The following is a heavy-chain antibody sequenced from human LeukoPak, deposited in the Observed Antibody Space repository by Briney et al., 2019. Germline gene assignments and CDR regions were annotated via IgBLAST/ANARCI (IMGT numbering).Heavy chain of an antibody. D-gene: IGHD3/OR15-3a*01. CDR2: IYYSGNT. J-gene: IGHJ4*02. Sequence: SETLSLTCIVSGGSISSTSYYWDWIRQPPGKGLEWIGSIYYSGNTYYNASLKSQVSISIDTSKNQLSLRLTSVTAADTAVYYCARQTGSGLFILPGGQGTLVTVSS. CDR3: ARQTGSGLFILP. V-gene: IGHV4-39*01. CDR1: GGSISSTSYY.